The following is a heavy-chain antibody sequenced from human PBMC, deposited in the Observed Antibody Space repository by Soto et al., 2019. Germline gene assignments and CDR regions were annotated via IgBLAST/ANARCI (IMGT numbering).Heavy chain of an antibody. CDR1: GGSISSYY. CDR3: AREGITGTTGWFDP. J-gene: IGHJ5*02. CDR2: IYYSGST. D-gene: IGHD1-20*01. V-gene: IGHV4-59*01. Sequence: ASETLSLTCTVSGGSISSYYWSWIRQPPGKGLEWIGYIYYSGSTNYNPSLKSRVTISVDTSKNQFSLKLSSVTAADTAVYYCAREGITGTTGWFDPWGQGTLVTVS.